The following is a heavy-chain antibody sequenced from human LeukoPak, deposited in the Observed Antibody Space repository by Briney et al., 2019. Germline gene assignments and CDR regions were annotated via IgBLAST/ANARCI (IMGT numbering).Heavy chain of an antibody. CDR2: IVVGSGNT. V-gene: IGHV1-58*01. J-gene: IGHJ3*02. CDR3: AAAGLGLPLEAESDAFDI. D-gene: IGHD6-19*01. CDR1: GFTFTSSA. Sequence: SVKVSCKAFGFTFTSSAVQWVRQARGQRLEWIGWIVVGSGNTNYAQKFQERVTITRDMSTSTAYMELSSLRSEDTAVYYCAAAGLGLPLEAESDAFDIWGQGTMVTVSS.